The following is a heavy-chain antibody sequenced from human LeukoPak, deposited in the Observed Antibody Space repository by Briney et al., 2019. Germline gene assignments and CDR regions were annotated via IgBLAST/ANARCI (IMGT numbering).Heavy chain of an antibody. CDR3: ARGLSFHYDSSGYYADYYDY. D-gene: IGHD3-22*01. Sequence: SETLSLTCTVSGGSISSYYWSWIRQPAGSGLEWIGRIYSSGSTNYNASLQSRVTMSVDTSKNQLSLKLTSVTAADTAVYYCARGLSFHYDSSGYYADYYDYWGQGTLVTVSS. CDR1: GGSISSYY. CDR2: IYSSGST. J-gene: IGHJ4*02. V-gene: IGHV4-4*07.